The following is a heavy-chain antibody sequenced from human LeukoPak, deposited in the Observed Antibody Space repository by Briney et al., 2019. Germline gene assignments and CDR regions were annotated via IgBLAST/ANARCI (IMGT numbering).Heavy chain of an antibody. J-gene: IGHJ6*02. D-gene: IGHD3-10*01. CDR1: GYTFTSYY. CDR3: ARDKAPGSGYYYGMDV. CDR2: INPSGGST. Sequence: ASVKVSCKASGYTFTSYYMHWVGQAPGQGLEWMGIINPSGGSTGYAQKFQGRVTMTRDTSTSTGYMELSSLRSEDTAVYYCARDKAPGSGYYYGMDVWGQGTTVTVSS. V-gene: IGHV1-46*01.